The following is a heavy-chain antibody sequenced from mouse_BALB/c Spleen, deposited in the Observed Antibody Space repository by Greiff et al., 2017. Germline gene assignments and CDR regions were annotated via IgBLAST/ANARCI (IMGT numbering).Heavy chain of an antibody. CDR1: GYSFTGYT. CDR2: INPYNGGT. J-gene: IGHJ4*01. V-gene: IGHV1-18*01. D-gene: IGHD1-1*01. CDR3: ARNYYGSSYEDYYAMDY. Sequence: VQLQQSGPELVKPGASMKISCKASGYSFTGYTMNWVKQSHGKNLEWIGLINPYNGGTSYNQKFKGKATLTVDKSSSTAYMELLSLTSEDSAVYYCARNYYGSSYEDYYAMDYWGQGTSVTVSS.